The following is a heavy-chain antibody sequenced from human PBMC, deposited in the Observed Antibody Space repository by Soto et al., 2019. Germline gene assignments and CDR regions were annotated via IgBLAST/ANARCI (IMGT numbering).Heavy chain of an antibody. Sequence: SETLSLTCTVSGGSISSGDYYWSWIRQPPGKGLEWIGYIYYSGSTYYNPSLKSRVTTSVDTSKNQFSLKLSSVTAADTAVYYCARVADCIGGRRSFSLDYWGQGTLVTVSS. CDR2: IYYSGST. D-gene: IGHD2-15*01. J-gene: IGHJ4*02. V-gene: IGHV4-30-4*01. CDR1: GGSISSGDYY. CDR3: ARVADCIGGRRSFSLDY.